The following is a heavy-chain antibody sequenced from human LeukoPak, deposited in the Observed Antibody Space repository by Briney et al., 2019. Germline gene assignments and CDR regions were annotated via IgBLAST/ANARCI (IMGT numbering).Heavy chain of an antibody. CDR3: ARKLRFWSGYYTYWFDP. CDR2: INHSGST. V-gene: IGHV4-34*01. CDR1: GGSFSGYY. D-gene: IGHD3-3*01. J-gene: IGHJ5*02. Sequence: PSETLSLTCAVYGGSFSGYYWSWIRQPPGKGLEWIGEINHSGSTYYNPSLKSRVTISVDTSKNQFSLKLSSVTAADTAVYYCARKLRFWSGYYTYWFDPWGQGTLVTVSS.